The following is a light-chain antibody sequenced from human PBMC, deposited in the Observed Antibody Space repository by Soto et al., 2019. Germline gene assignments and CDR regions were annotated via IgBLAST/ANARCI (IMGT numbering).Light chain of an antibody. CDR2: GAS. CDR3: QQYGSSQIT. CDR1: QSVSSSY. J-gene: IGKJ5*01. V-gene: IGKV3-20*01. Sequence: EIMLTQSPGTLSLSPGEIATLSCRASQSVSSSYLAWYQQKPGQANRLLIYGASSRATGIPDRFSGSGSGTDFTLTISRLENEDLAVYYCQQYGSSQITFGQGTRLEIK.